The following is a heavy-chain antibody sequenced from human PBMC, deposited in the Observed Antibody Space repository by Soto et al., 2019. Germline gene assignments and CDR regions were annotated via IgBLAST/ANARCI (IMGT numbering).Heavy chain of an antibody. CDR3: ARERESIAAAGTFWFDP. CDR1: GGPISSGDYY. V-gene: IGHV4-30-4*01. Sequence: SETLSLTCTVSGGPISSGDYYWSWIRQPPGKGLEWIGYIYYSGSTYYNPSLKSRVTISVDTSKNQFSLKLSSVTAADTAVYYCARERESIAAAGTFWFDPWGQGTLVTVSS. J-gene: IGHJ5*02. CDR2: IYYSGST. D-gene: IGHD6-13*01.